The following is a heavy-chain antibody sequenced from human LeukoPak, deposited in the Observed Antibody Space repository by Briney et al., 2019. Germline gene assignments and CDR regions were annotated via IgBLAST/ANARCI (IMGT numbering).Heavy chain of an antibody. CDR2: IKIGGRT. D-gene: IGHD2-2*01. V-gene: IGHV4-4*07. Sequence: SETLSLTCTVAGASISSDYCSWVRQPAGGGLEWLGRIKIGGRTNYKPSLKGRVTMSVDTSKNQFSLKLSSVTAADTAVYYCARDHIVVVPAAISWFDPWGQGTLVTVSS. CDR1: GASISSDY. CDR3: ARDHIVVVPAAISWFDP. J-gene: IGHJ5*02.